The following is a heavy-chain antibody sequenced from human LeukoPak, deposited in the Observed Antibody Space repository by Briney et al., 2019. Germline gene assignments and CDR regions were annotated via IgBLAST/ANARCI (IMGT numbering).Heavy chain of an antibody. CDR1: GFTFSSYG. Sequence: PGRSLRLSCAASGFTFSSYGMHWVRQAPGKGLEWVAVIWYDGSNKYYADSVKGRCTISRDNSKNTLYLQMNSLRAEDTAVYYCAKDSRGYYLDYWGKGTLVTVSS. V-gene: IGHV3-33*06. D-gene: IGHD3-22*01. CDR2: IWYDGSNK. J-gene: IGHJ4*02. CDR3: AKDSRGYYLDY.